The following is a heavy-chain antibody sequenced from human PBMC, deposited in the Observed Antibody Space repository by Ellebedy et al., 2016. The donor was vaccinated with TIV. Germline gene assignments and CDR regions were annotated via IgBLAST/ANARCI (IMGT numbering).Heavy chain of an antibody. Sequence: GSLRLSCAVYGGSFSGYYWSWIRQPPGKGLEWIGEINHSGSTNYNPSLKSRVTISVDTSKNQFSLKLSSVTAADTAVYYCGIGGDYWGQGTLVTVSS. V-gene: IGHV4-34*01. CDR2: INHSGST. D-gene: IGHD3-16*01. CDR1: GGSFSGYY. J-gene: IGHJ4*02. CDR3: GIGGDY.